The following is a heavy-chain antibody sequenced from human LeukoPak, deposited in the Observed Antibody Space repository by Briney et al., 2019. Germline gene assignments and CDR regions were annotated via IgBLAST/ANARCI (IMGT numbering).Heavy chain of an antibody. V-gene: IGHV3-64*02. D-gene: IGHD2-15*01. Sequence: PGGSLRLSCAASGFTFSSYAMHWVRQAPGKGLEYVSAINYNGGSTYYADSVKGRFTVSRGSSKNTLYLQMGNVRAEDMAVYYCARAYCSAGSCYLDYWGQGTLVTVSS. CDR3: ARAYCSAGSCYLDY. CDR1: GFTFSSYA. J-gene: IGHJ4*02. CDR2: INYNGGST.